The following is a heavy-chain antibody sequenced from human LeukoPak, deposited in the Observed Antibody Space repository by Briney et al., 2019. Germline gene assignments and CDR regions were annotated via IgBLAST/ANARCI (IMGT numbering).Heavy chain of an antibody. V-gene: IGHV1-2*02. D-gene: IGHD3-22*01. CDR3: ARGSSGYYYFDY. CDR1: GYTFTGYY. CDR2: INPNSGGT. J-gene: IGHJ4*02. Sequence: ASVKVSCKASGYTFTGYYMHWVRQAPGQGLEWMGWINPNSGGTNYAQKFQGRVTMARDTSISTAYMELSRLRSDDTAVYYCARGSSGYYYFDYWGQGTLVTVSS.